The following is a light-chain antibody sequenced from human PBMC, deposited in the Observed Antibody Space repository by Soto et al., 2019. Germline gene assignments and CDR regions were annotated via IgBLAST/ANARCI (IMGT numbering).Light chain of an antibody. V-gene: IGKV3-20*01. CDR1: QSVSNNY. J-gene: IGKJ1*01. Sequence: EIVLTQSPGTLSLSPGERATLSCRASQSVSNNYLAWYQQKPGPAPRLLIYGASNRATGIPDRFSGSGSGTDFTLTISRLEPEDSVVYYCQQYGSSGTFGQGTKVEIK. CDR2: GAS. CDR3: QQYGSSGT.